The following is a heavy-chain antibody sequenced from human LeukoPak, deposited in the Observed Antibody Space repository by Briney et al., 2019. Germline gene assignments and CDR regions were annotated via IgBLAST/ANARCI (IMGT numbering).Heavy chain of an antibody. D-gene: IGHD1-26*01. J-gene: IGHJ4*02. CDR1: GFSFINAW. CDR3: TTDIGGPDIAGATYY. CDR2: IKRVTDGGTT. V-gene: IGHV3-15*01. Sequence: GGSLRLSCAASGFSFINAWMAWVRQAPGKGLEWVGRIKRVTDGGTTDYAAPVKGRFTISRDDSKNTLYLQMNSLKTEDTALYFCTTDIGGPDIAGATYYWGQGTLVTVSS.